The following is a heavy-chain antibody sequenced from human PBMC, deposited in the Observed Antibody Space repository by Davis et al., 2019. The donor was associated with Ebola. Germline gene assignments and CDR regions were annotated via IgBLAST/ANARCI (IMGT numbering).Heavy chain of an antibody. CDR1: GFTFSSYA. CDR2: VSGSSGTT. D-gene: IGHD2-2*02. V-gene: IGHV3-23*01. Sequence: GESLKISCVASGFTFSSYAMSWVRQAPGKGLEWVSVVSGSSGTTYYADSIKGRFTISRDTSRNTVFLQMNSLRAEDTAVYYCARDLYLGSWNYYGMDVWGQGTTVTVSS. CDR3: ARDLYLGSWNYYGMDV. J-gene: IGHJ6*02.